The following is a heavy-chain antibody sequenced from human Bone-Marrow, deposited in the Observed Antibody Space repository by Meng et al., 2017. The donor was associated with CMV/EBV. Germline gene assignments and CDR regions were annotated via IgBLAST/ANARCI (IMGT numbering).Heavy chain of an antibody. CDR1: GLTFSGSY. Sequence: GGSLRLSCAASGLTFSGSYMTWIRQAPGKGLEWLSYISASGTTRYYAESVTGRFTVSRDNAKRSLVLEMDSLRAEDTAVYYCARDGLGADGQPDYWGQGTLVTVSS. CDR3: ARDGLGADGQPDY. J-gene: IGHJ4*02. D-gene: IGHD1-26*01. V-gene: IGHV3-11*01. CDR2: ISASGTTR.